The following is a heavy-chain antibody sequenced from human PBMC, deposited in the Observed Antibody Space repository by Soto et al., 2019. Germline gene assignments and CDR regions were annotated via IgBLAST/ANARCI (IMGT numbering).Heavy chain of an antibody. CDR3: AREPYYYDSSGYPSETWFDP. J-gene: IGHJ5*02. Sequence: SETLSLTCTVSGGSIISYYWSWIRQPPGKGLEWIGYIYYSGSTNYNPSLKSRVTISVDTSKNQFSLKLSSVTAADTAVYYCAREPYYYDSSGYPSETWFDPWGQGTLVTVSS. D-gene: IGHD3-22*01. V-gene: IGHV4-59*01. CDR1: GGSIISYY. CDR2: IYYSGST.